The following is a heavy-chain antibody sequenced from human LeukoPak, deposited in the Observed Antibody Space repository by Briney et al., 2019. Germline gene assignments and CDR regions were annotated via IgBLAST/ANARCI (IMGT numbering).Heavy chain of an antibody. D-gene: IGHD1-1*01. CDR1: GFTVSSNY. CDR2: IYSGGGT. Sequence: GGSLRLSCAASGFTVSSNYMSWVRQAPGKGLEWVSVIYSGGGTYYADSVKGRFTISRDNSKNTLYLQMNSLGAEDTAVYYCARDSWQDGTDYWGQGTLVTVSS. J-gene: IGHJ4*02. CDR3: ARDSWQDGTDY. V-gene: IGHV3-53*01.